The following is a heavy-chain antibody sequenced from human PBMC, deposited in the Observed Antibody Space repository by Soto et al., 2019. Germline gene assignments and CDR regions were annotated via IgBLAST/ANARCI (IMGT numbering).Heavy chain of an antibody. CDR1: GFTFSSYG. V-gene: IGHV3-33*01. D-gene: IGHD3-3*01. CDR3: ARELYYDFWSGYRGNYYYYYGMDV. J-gene: IGHJ6*02. Sequence: QVQLVESGGGVVQPGRSLRLSCAASGFTFSSYGMHWVRQAPGKGLEWVAVIWYDGSNKYYADSVKGRFTISRDNSKNTLYLQMNSLGAEDMAVYYCARELYYDFWSGYRGNYYYYYGMDVWGQGTTVTVSS. CDR2: IWYDGSNK.